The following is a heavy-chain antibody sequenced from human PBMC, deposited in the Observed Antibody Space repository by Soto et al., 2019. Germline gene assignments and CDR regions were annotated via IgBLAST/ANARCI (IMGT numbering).Heavy chain of an antibody. CDR1: GGSISSGDYS. J-gene: IGHJ5*02. V-gene: IGHV4-30-4*01. CDR2: IYNSGIT. D-gene: IGHD3-3*01. CDR3: ARGVTVFGLVSRFWFDP. Sequence: SETLSLTCTVSGGSISSGDYSWSWVRQSPGKGLEWIGHIYNSGITYYNPSLKSRVVISIDTSRNQFSLRLNSLTAADRAVYFFARGVTVFGLVSRFWFDPWGQGTVVTVSS.